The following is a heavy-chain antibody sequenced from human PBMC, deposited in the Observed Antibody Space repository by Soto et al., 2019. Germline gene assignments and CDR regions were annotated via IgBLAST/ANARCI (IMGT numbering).Heavy chain of an antibody. V-gene: IGHV4-39*01. CDR1: GGSISSYY. CDR3: ARYSGYAGWFDP. CDR2: IYYSGST. J-gene: IGHJ5*02. D-gene: IGHD5-12*01. Sequence: LETLSLTCTVSGGSISSYYWGWIRQPPGKGLEWIGSIYYSGSTYYNPSLKSRVTISVDTSKNQFSLKLSSVTAADTAVYYCARYSGYAGWFDPWGQGTLVTVSS.